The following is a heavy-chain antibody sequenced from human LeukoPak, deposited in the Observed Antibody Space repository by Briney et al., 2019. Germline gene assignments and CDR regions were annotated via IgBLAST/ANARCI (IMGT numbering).Heavy chain of an antibody. V-gene: IGHV1-8*01. CDR1: GYTFTSYD. J-gene: IGHJ4*02. CDR2: MNPANGNT. CDR3: VRAFTYGYPLDY. D-gene: IGHD5-18*01. Sequence: ASVKVSCKASGYTFTSYDINWVRQVTGQGLEWMGWMNPANGNTGYAQKFQGRVTMTRDTSISTAYMDLSSLISEDTAVYYCVRAFTYGYPLDYWGQGTLVTVSS.